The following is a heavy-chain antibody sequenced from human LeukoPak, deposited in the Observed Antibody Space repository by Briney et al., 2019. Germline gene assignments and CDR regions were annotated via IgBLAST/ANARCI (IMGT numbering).Heavy chain of an antibody. CDR1: GYTFTGYY. CDR3: ARVARAFGSGSYGARNWFDP. CDR2: INPNSGGT. J-gene: IGHJ5*02. V-gene: IGHV1-2*02. Sequence: ASVKVSCKASGYTFTGYYMRWVRQAPGQGLEWMGWINPNSGGTNYAQKLQGRVTMTTDTSTSTAYMEVRSLRSDDTAVYYCARVARAFGSGSYGARNWFDPWGQGTLVTVSS. D-gene: IGHD3-10*01.